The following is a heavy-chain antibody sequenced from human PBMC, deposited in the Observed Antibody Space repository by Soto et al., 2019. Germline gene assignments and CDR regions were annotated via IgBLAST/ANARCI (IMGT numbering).Heavy chain of an antibody. CDR3: ARGIAARTPPDN. Sequence: LRLSCAASGFSFSVYTMNWVRQAPGKGLEWVSSISSSSSYIYYADSLKGRFTISRDNAKNSVYLQMNSLRAEDTAVYYCARGIAARTPPDNWGQGTLVTVSS. V-gene: IGHV3-21*01. J-gene: IGHJ4*02. CDR2: ISSSSSYI. D-gene: IGHD6-6*01. CDR1: GFSFSVYT.